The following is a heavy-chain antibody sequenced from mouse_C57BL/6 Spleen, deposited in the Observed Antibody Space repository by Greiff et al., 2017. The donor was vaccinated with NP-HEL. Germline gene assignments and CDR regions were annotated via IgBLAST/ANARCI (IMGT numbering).Heavy chain of an antibody. CDR1: GYTFTSYW. V-gene: IGHV1-55*01. CDR3: ARGGNYYGSSYVAY. J-gene: IGHJ3*01. Sequence: QVQLQQPGAELVKPGASVKMSCTASGYTFTSYWITWVKQRPGQGLEWIGDIYPGSGSTYYNETFKSKATLTVDTSSSTPYMQLSMRTSEDSAVYYCARGGNYYGSSYVAYWGQGTLVTVSA. D-gene: IGHD1-1*01. CDR2: IYPGSGST.